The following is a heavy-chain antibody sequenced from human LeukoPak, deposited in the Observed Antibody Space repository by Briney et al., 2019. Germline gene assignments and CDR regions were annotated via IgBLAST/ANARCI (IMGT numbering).Heavy chain of an antibody. CDR2: ISYDGSNK. V-gene: IGHV3-30-3*01. CDR1: GFTFSSYA. D-gene: IGHD5-24*01. J-gene: IGHJ4*02. CDR3: ARDQPSRDGYNRLVY. Sequence: GGSLRLSCAAYGFTFSSYAMHWVRQAPGKGLEWVAVISYDGSNKYYADSVKGRFTISRDNSKNTLYLQMNSLRAEDTAVYYCARDQPSRDGYNRLVYWGQGTLVTVSS.